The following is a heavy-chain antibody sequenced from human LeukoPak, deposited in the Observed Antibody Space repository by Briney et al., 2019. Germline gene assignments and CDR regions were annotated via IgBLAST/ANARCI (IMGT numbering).Heavy chain of an antibody. CDR1: GDSISSYY. D-gene: IGHD6-13*01. J-gene: IGHJ3*01. V-gene: IGHV4-59*08. CDR2: IYYSGST. CDR3: VRQIGAGAFDF. Sequence: SETLSLTCTVSGDSISSYYWSWIRQPPGKGLEWIGYIYYSGSTNYNPSLKSRVTLSIDTSKNQFSLTLRSVTAADTALYSCVRQIGAGAFDFWGQGTEVTVSS.